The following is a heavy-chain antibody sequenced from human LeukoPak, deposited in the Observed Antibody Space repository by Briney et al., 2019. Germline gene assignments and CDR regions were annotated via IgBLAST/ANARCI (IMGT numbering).Heavy chain of an antibody. D-gene: IGHD6-19*01. Sequence: ASVKVSCKASGYTFTSYGISWVRQAPGQGLEWMGWISAYNGNTNYAQKLQGRVTMTTDTSTSTAYMELRSLRSDDTAVYYCARALAVAGTLGGPDYWGQGTLVTVSS. CDR3: ARALAVAGTLGGPDY. J-gene: IGHJ4*02. CDR2: ISAYNGNT. CDR1: GYTFTSYG. V-gene: IGHV1-18*01.